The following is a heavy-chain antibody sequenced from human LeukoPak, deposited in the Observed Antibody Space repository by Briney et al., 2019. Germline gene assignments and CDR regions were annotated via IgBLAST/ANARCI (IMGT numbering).Heavy chain of an antibody. CDR1: GGSISRYS. CDR2: IYYSGST. CDR3: ARDVVGATRDYYYYYMDV. J-gene: IGHJ6*03. Sequence: PSETLSLTCTVSGGSISRYSWSWIRQPPGKGLEWIGYIYYSGSTNYNPSLKSRITISVDTSKNQFSLKLSSVTAADTAVYYCARDVVGATRDYYYYYMDVWGKGTTVTISS. D-gene: IGHD1-26*01. V-gene: IGHV4-59*01.